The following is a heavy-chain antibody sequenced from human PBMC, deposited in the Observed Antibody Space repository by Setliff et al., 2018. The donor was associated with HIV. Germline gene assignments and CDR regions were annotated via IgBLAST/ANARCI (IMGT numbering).Heavy chain of an antibody. J-gene: IGHJ4*02. CDR1: GGSLSGYY. CDR2: VSHTGST. CDR3: ARGERSYGGNFFDY. Sequence: ETLSLTCAVYGGSLSGYYWRWIRQPPGKGLEWIGDVSHTGSTNYNPSLKSRVTISVDTSKNQFSLKLSSVTAADTAVYYCARGERSYGGNFFDYWGQGTLVTVSS. D-gene: IGHD4-17*01. V-gene: IGHV4-34*01.